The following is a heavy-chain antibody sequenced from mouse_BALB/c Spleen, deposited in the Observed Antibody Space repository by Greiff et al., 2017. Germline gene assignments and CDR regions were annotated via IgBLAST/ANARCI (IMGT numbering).Heavy chain of an antibody. CDR3: ARSTKITPLAMDY. D-gene: IGHD2-4*01. J-gene: IGHJ4*01. V-gene: IGHV2-6-7*01. Sequence: QVQLQQSGPGLVAPSQSLSITCTVSGFSLTGYGVNWVRQPPGKGLEWLGMIWGDGSTDYNSALKSRLSISKDNSKSQVFLKMSSLQTDDTARYYCARSTKITPLAMDYWGQGTSVTVSS. CDR2: IWGDGST. CDR1: GFSLTGYG.